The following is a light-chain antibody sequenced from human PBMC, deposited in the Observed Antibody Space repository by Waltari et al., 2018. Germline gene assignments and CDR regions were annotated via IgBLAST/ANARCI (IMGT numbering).Light chain of an antibody. J-gene: IGKJ2*01. Sequence: EIVLTQSPGTLSLSQGERATLSCSASQSVSSGYLAWYQQKPGQAPRLLIYGASSRATGSPDRFSGSGSGTDFTLTISRLEPEDFAVYYCQQYGSSPPYTFGQGTKLEIK. CDR2: GAS. CDR3: QQYGSSPPYT. V-gene: IGKV3-20*01. CDR1: QSVSSGY.